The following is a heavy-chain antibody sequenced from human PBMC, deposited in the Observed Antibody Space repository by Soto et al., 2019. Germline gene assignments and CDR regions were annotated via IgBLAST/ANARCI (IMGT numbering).Heavy chain of an antibody. V-gene: IGHV4-4*03. CDR3: ARREVRGGMRVGLWYYGMDV. Sequence: PETLSLTCAVSGGSISSSNWWLWVRQPPGKGLEWIGEINHSGSTNYNPSLKSRVTISVDTSKNQFSLKLSSVTAADTPVYYCARREVRGGMRVGLWYYGMDVWGQGTTVSVSS. D-gene: IGHD3-10*01. CDR2: INHSGST. J-gene: IGHJ6*01. CDR1: GGSISSSNW.